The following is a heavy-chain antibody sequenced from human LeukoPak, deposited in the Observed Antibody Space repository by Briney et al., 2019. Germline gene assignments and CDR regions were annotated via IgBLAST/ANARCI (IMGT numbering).Heavy chain of an antibody. J-gene: IGHJ6*03. V-gene: IGHV1-8*03. D-gene: IGHD2-8*01. CDR2: MNPNSGNT. Sequence: ASVKVSCEASGYTFTSYDINWVRQATGQGLEWMGWMNPNSGNTGYAQKFQGRVTITRNTSISTAYMELSSLRSEDTAVYYCARGVLGCTNGVCFYYYYMDVWGKGTTVTVSS. CDR1: GYTFTSYD. CDR3: ARGVLGCTNGVCFYYYYMDV.